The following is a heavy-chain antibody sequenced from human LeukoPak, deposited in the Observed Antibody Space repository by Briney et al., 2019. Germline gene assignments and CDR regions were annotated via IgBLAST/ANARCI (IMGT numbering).Heavy chain of an antibody. CDR3: ARTGYYDSSAEYYFDY. CDR2: ISSSGSTI. CDR1: GFTFSDYY. J-gene: IGHJ4*02. Sequence: KPGGSLRLSCAASGFTFSDYYMSWIHQAPGKGLEWVSYISSSGSTIYYADSVKGRFTISRDNAKNSLYLQMNSLRAEDTAVYYCARTGYYDSSAEYYFDYWGQGTLVTVSS. V-gene: IGHV3-11*04. D-gene: IGHD3-22*01.